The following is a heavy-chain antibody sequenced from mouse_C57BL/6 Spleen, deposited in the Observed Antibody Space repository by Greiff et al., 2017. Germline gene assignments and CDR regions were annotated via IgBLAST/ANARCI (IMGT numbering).Heavy chain of an antibody. D-gene: IGHD1-1*01. CDR3: ARYGSSPWYFDV. J-gene: IGHJ1*03. V-gene: IGHV3-6*01. Sequence: EVKVEESGPGLVKPSQSLSLTCSVTGYSITSGYYWNWIRQFPGNKLEWMGYISYDGSNNYNPSLKNRISITHDTSKNQFFLKLNSVTTEDTATYYCARYGSSPWYFDVWGTGTT. CDR2: ISYDGSN. CDR1: GYSITSGYY.